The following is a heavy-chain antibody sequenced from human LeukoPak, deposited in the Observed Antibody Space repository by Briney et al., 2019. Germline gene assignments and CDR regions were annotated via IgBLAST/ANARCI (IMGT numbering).Heavy chain of an antibody. J-gene: IGHJ4*02. Sequence: ASVKVSCKASGYTFTSYDINWVRQATGQGLEWMGWMNPNSGNTGYAQKFQGRLTMTRNTSISTAYMELSSLSSEDTAMYYCARGFRSDSSGRKFDYWGQGALITVSS. D-gene: IGHD3-22*01. CDR3: ARGFRSDSSGRKFDY. CDR1: GYTFTSYD. CDR2: MNPNSGNT. V-gene: IGHV1-8*01.